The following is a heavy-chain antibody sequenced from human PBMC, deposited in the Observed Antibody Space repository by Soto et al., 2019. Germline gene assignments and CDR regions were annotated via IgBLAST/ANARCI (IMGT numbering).Heavy chain of an antibody. J-gene: IGHJ3*02. D-gene: IGHD3-3*01. V-gene: IGHV1-69*02. CDR2: IIPILGIA. CDR3: ARYSNPPRRRLWEWLPETDPYAFDI. CDR1: GGTFSSYT. Sequence: QVQLVQSGAEVKKPGSSVKVSCKASGGTFSSYTISWVRQAPGQGLEWMGRIIPILGIANYAQKFHGRVTITADKSTSVAYDDLSRLRSEDTGVYYCARYSNPPRRRLWEWLPETDPYAFDIWRQGTMVTVSS.